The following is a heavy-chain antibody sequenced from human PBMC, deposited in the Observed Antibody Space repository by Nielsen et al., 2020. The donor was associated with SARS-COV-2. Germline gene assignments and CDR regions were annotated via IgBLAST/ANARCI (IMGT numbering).Heavy chain of an antibody. Sequence: SETLSLTCTVSGGSISSSSYYWGWIRQSPGKGLEWIGYVYYSGSTYYNPSLKSRVTISVDTSKNQFSLRLSSVTAADTAVYYCARVLYYGSGSYYNFFDFWGQGTLVTVSS. CDR3: ARVLYYGSGSYYNFFDF. CDR1: GGSISSSSYY. J-gene: IGHJ4*02. D-gene: IGHD3-10*01. V-gene: IGHV4-30-4*08. CDR2: VYYSGST.